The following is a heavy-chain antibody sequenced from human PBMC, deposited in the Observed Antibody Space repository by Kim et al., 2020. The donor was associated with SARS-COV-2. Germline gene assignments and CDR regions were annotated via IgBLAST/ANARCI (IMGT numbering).Heavy chain of an antibody. CDR2: IDPSDSYT. D-gene: IGHD4-4*01. CDR3: AIQATSGTYGMDV. V-gene: IGHV5-10-1*01. J-gene: IGHJ6*02. Sequence: GESLKISCKGSGYSFTSYWISWVRQMPGKGLVWMGRIDPSDSYTNYSPSFQGHVTISADKSISTAYLQWSSLKASDTAMDYCAIQATSGTYGMDVWGQGTMVTVSS. CDR1: GYSFTSYW.